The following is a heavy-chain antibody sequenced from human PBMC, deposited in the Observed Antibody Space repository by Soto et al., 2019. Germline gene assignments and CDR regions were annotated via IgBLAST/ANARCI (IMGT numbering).Heavy chain of an antibody. CDR2: FDPEDGET. Sequence: EASVKVSCKVSGYTLTELSMHWVRQAPGKGLEWMGGFDPEDGETIYAQKFQGRVTMTEDTSTDTAYMELSSLRSEDTAVYYCATGLILEWFGTFDIWGQGTMVTVSS. CDR3: ATGLILEWFGTFDI. V-gene: IGHV1-24*01. D-gene: IGHD3-3*01. J-gene: IGHJ3*02. CDR1: GYTLTELS.